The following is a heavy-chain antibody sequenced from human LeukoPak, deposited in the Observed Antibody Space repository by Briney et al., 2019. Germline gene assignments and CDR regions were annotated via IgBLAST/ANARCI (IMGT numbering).Heavy chain of an antibody. J-gene: IGHJ5*02. CDR3: ARGQGPYGDYGGGSNWFDP. CDR1: GGSIDNYY. CDR2: IYYSGST. V-gene: IGHV4-59*01. D-gene: IGHD4-17*01. Sequence: ASETLSLTGTVSGGSIDNYYWTWIRQPPGKGLEWIGYIYYSGSTNYNPSLKSRVTISIDTSKNQFSLKLSSVTAADTAVYYCARGQGPYGDYGGGSNWFDPWGQGTLVTVSS.